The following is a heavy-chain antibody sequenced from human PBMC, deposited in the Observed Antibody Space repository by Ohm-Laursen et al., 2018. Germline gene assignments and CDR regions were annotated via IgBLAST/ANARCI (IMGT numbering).Heavy chain of an antibody. V-gene: IGHV4-59*07. D-gene: IGHD5-18*01. J-gene: IGHJ4*02. Sequence: SDTLSLTCTVSGGSISSYYWSWIRQPPGKGLEWIGYIYYSGSTNYNPSLKSRVTISVDTSKNQFSLKLSSVTAADTAVYYCARWGLWSHYYFDYWGQGTLVTVSS. CDR1: GGSISSYY. CDR2: IYYSGST. CDR3: ARWGLWSHYYFDY.